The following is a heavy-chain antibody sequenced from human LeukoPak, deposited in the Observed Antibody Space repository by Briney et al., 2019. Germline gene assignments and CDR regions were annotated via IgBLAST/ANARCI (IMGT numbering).Heavy chain of an antibody. CDR3: ARDDGSGNYYNFDAFDI. CDR1: VGTFSSYA. V-gene: IGHV1-69*13. J-gene: IGHJ3*02. Sequence: SVKVACKASVGTFSSYAISWVRQAPGQGLEWMGGIIPIFGTANYAQKFQGRVTITADESTSTAYMELSSLRSEDTAVYYCARDDGSGNYYNFDAFDIWGQGTMVTVSS. CDR2: IIPIFGTA. D-gene: IGHD3-10*01.